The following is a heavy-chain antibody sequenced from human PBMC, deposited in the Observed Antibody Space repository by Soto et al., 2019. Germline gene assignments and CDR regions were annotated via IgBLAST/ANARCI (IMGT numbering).Heavy chain of an antibody. D-gene: IGHD3-9*01. J-gene: IGHJ2*01. CDR2: IYPGDSDT. CDR1: GYSFTSYW. CDR3: ARHEPPLRYFDWLSPGL. V-gene: IGHV5-51*01. Sequence: GESLKISCKGSGYSFTSYWIGWVRQMPGKGLEWMGIIYPGDSDTRYSPSFQGQVTISADKSISTAYLQWSSLKASDTAMYYCARHEPPLRYFDWLSPGLWGRGTLVTVSS.